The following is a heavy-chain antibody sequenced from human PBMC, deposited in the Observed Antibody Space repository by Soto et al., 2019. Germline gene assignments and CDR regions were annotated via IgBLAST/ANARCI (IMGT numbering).Heavy chain of an antibody. Sequence: QVQLVESGGGMVQPGRSLRLSCAASGFTFSSYGMHWVRQAPGKGLEWVAVIWFDGSNQYYADSVKGRFTISRDNSKNTLYLQMNSLGVEDTAVYYCARDTPYYDILTGEIPTPDYWGQGTLVTVSS. J-gene: IGHJ4*02. V-gene: IGHV3-33*01. CDR2: IWFDGSNQ. CDR1: GFTFSSYG. CDR3: ARDTPYYDILTGEIPTPDY. D-gene: IGHD3-9*01.